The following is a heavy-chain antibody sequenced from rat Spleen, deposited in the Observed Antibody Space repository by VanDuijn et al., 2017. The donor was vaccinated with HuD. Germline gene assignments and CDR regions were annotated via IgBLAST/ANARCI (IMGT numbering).Heavy chain of an antibody. CDR1: GFTFSDYY. D-gene: IGHD1-5*01. Sequence: EVQLVESGGGLVQPGRSLKLSCAASGFTFSDYYMAWVRQAPTKGLEWVATISYDGSSTYYRDSVKGRFTISRDNAKSTLYLQMDSLRSEDTATYYCARQGNIGTTPYVMDAWGQGASVTVSS. CDR3: ARQGNIGTTPYVMDA. CDR2: ISYDGSST. V-gene: IGHV5-7*01. J-gene: IGHJ4*01.